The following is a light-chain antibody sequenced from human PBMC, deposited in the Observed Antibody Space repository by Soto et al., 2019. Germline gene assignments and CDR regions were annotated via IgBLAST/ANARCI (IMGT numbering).Light chain of an antibody. CDR2: DAS. J-gene: IGKJ5*01. CDR1: QSVSSY. CDR3: QQYNKLPCT. V-gene: IGKV3-11*01. Sequence: IVLTLTQATLSLDPGERATLSCRPSQSVSSYLAWYQQKPGQAPGLLIYDASNRATGIPARFSGSGSGTDFTLTFSLREPEDFAVYYCQQYNKLPCTLGQGTRLEIK.